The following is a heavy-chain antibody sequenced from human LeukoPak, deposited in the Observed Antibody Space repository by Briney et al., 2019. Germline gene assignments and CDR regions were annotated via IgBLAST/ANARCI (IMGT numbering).Heavy chain of an antibody. V-gene: IGHV3-21*04. D-gene: IGHD6-13*01. CDR1: GFTFTSHA. CDR2: ISSSSSYI. Sequence: GGSLRLSCAASGFTFTSHAMTWVRQAPGKGLEWVSSISSSSSYIYYADSVKGRFTISRDNAKNSLYLQMNSLRAEDMALYYCAKGSSSWSEKNFDYWGQGTLVTVSS. J-gene: IGHJ4*02. CDR3: AKGSSSWSEKNFDY.